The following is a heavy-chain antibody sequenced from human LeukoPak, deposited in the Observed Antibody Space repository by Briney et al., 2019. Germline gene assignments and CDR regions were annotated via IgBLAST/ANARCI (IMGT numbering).Heavy chain of an antibody. V-gene: IGHV3-21*01. CDR1: GFTFSSYS. CDR2: ISSSSSYI. CDR3: ARDWGYSGSYSSPFWFDP. Sequence: GGSLRLSCAASGFTFSSYSMNWVRQAPGKGLEWVSSISSSSSYIYYADSVKGRFTISRDNAKNSLYLQMNSLRAEDTAVYYCARDWGYSGSYSSPFWFDPWGQGTLVTVSS. D-gene: IGHD1-26*01. J-gene: IGHJ5*02.